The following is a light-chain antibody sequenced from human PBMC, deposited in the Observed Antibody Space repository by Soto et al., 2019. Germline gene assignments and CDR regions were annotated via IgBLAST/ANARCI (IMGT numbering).Light chain of an antibody. CDR1: QSVSGK. V-gene: IGKV3-20*01. CDR3: HYGNSPPWT. J-gene: IGKJ1*01. CDR2: GTS. Sequence: EIVMTQSPATLSVSPGETATLSCRASQSVSGKLAWFQQKPGQAPRLLISGTSSRATGIPDRFSVSGSGTDFTLSISGLEPEDFAVYYCHYGNSPPWTFAQGTKVDIK.